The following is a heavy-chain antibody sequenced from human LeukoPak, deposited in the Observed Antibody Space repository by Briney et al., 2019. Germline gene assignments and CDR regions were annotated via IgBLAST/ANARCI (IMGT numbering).Heavy chain of an antibody. Sequence: SETLSLTCGVFGGSFSGYYWTWLRQPPGKGLEWIGQINHRGSSHYNPSLRSRVTISVDTSKTQFSLKLTSVTAADTAVYYCARDKFCSDNGSCNIGSFDFWGQGALVTVSS. V-gene: IGHV4-34*01. J-gene: IGHJ4*02. CDR3: ARDKFCSDNGSCNIGSFDF. CDR2: INHRGSS. CDR1: GGSFSGYY. D-gene: IGHD2-15*01.